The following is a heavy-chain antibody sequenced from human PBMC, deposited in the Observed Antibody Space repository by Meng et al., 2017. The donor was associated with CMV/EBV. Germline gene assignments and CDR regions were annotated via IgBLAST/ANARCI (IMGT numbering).Heavy chain of an antibody. V-gene: IGHV3-23*03. CDR1: GFSFSIFA. J-gene: IGHJ5*02. CDR2: IDTGATRT. D-gene: IGHD5-18*01. Sequence: GGSLRLSCAASGFSFSIFAMTWVRQAPGKGLEWVSVIDTGATRTYYADSVKGRFMVTREDCKNTLFLQMNSLRAEDTAVYYWAKDLSFGDSSGVFDPWGQGTLVTVSS. CDR3: AKDLSFGDSSGVFDP.